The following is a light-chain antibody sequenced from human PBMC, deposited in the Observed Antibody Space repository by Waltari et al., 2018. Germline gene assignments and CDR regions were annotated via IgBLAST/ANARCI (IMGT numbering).Light chain of an antibody. CDR3: QQYYTTPPT. CDR1: QSVLYSSNNKNY. V-gene: IGKV4-1*01. CDR2: WAS. J-gene: IGKJ5*01. Sequence: DIVMTKAPVFLAVSLGERDTINCKSSQSVLYSSNNKNYVAWYQQKPGQPPKLFIYWASTRESGVPDRFSGSGSGTDVTLTISSLQAEDVAVYYCQQYYTTPPTFGQGTRLEIK.